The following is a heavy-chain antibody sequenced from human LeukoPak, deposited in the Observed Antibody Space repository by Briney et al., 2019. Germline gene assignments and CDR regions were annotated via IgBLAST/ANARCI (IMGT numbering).Heavy chain of an antibody. CDR1: GGSISSYY. V-gene: IGHV4-4*07. J-gene: IGHJ3*02. D-gene: IGHD3-22*01. CDR2: IYISGST. CDR3: ARGPYSYDSSGAFDI. Sequence: SETLSLTCTVSGGSISSYYWSWIRQPAGKGLEWIGRIYISGSTNYNPSLKSRVTMSADTSKNQFSLKLSSVTAADTAVYYCARGPYSYDSSGAFDIWGQGTMVTVSS.